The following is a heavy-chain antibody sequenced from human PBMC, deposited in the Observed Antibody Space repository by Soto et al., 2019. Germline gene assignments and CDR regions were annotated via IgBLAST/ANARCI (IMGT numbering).Heavy chain of an antibody. Sequence: EGSLRLSCAASRFTFSSYWMSWVRQAPGKGLEWVANIKQDGSEKYYVDSVKGRFTISRDNAKNSLYLQMNSLRAEDTAVYYCAREYSSSWYYHNPDYWGQGTLVTVSS. CDR2: IKQDGSEK. CDR1: RFTFSSYW. V-gene: IGHV3-7*01. J-gene: IGHJ4*02. CDR3: AREYSSSWYYHNPDY. D-gene: IGHD6-13*01.